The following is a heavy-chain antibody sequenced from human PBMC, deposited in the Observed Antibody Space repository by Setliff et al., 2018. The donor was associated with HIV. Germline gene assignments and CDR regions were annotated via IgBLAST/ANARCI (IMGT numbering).Heavy chain of an antibody. Sequence: SETLSLTCAVYGGSFSGYYWSWIRQPPGKGLEWIGEINHSGSTNYNPSLKSRVTISVDTSKNQFSLKLSSVTAADTAVYYCARHYQHSWVGVDYYFMDVWGKGTTVTVS. J-gene: IGHJ6*03. CDR2: INHSGST. CDR1: GGSFSGYY. V-gene: IGHV4-34*01. D-gene: IGHD1-26*01. CDR3: ARHYQHSWVGVDYYFMDV.